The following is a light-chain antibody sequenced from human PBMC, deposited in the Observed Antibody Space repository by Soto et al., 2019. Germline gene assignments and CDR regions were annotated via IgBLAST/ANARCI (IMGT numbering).Light chain of an antibody. J-gene: IGKJ2*01. CDR2: LGS. CDR3: MQGLQSRT. Sequence: DIVMTQSPLSLPVTPGEPASISCRSSQSLLESNGYNYLDWYLQKPGQSPQLLIYLGSSRASGATHRFSGSGSGTDFTLKISRVEAEDVGVYYCMQGLQSRTFGQGTKLEIK. CDR1: QSLLESNGYNY. V-gene: IGKV2-28*01.